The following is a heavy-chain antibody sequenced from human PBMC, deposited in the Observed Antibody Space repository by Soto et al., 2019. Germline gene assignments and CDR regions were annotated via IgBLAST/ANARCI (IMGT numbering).Heavy chain of an antibody. CDR3: AKDRTNSVLRFAYYMDV. D-gene: IGHD3-3*01. V-gene: IGHV3-30*18. Sequence: GGSLRLSCAASGFTFSSYGMHWVRQAPGKGLEWVAVISYDGSNKYYADSAKGRFTISRDKSKNTLYLQMNSLRAEDTAVYYCAKDRTNSVLRFAYYMDVWGKGTTVTVSS. J-gene: IGHJ6*03. CDR1: GFTFSSYG. CDR2: ISYDGSNK.